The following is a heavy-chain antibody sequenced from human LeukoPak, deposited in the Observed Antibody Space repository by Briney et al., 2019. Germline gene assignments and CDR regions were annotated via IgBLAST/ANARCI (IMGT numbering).Heavy chain of an antibody. Sequence: GGSLRLPCAASGFTFSSYEMNWVRQAPGKGLEWVSYISAGGSTTYYADSVKGRITISRDNAKNSLYLQMNSLRVEDTAVYYCARGIGFDPWGQGTLVTVSS. J-gene: IGHJ5*02. CDR2: ISAGGSTT. CDR1: GFTFSSYE. CDR3: ARGIGFDP. V-gene: IGHV3-48*03.